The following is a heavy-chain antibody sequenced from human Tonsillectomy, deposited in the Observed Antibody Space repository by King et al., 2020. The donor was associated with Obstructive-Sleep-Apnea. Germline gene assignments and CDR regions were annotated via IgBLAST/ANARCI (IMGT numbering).Heavy chain of an antibody. CDR1: GGSISSSSYY. V-gene: IGHV4-39*07. CDR2: IYYSGNT. J-gene: IGHJ4*02. CDR3: ARDAGPIAAAARDY. D-gene: IGHD6-13*01. Sequence: QLQESGPGLVKPSETLSLTCTVSGGSISSSSYYWGWIRQPPGKGLEWIGSIYYSGNTYYNPSLRSRVTISVDTSKNQFSLRLSSVTAADTAMYYCARDAGPIAAAARDYWGQGTLVTVSS.